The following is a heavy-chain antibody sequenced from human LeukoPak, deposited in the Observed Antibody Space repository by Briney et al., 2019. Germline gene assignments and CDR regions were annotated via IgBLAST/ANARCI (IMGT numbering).Heavy chain of an antibody. V-gene: IGHV4-30-4*01. Sequence: TSQTLSLTCTVSGGSISSGDYYWSWIRQPPGKGLEWIGYIYYSGSTYYNPSLKSRVTISVDTSKNQFSLKLSSVTAADTAVYYCARDRYCSSTSCHNPYGMDVWGQGTTVTVSS. D-gene: IGHD2-2*01. J-gene: IGHJ6*02. CDR3: ARDRYCSSTSCHNPYGMDV. CDR1: GGSISSGDYY. CDR2: IYYSGST.